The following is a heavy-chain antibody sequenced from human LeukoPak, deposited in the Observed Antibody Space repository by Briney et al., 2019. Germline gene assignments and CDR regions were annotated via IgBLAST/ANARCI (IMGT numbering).Heavy chain of an antibody. CDR1: GFTFSSYS. CDR3: AKDKIWGEDYFDY. CDR2: ISSSSSYI. D-gene: IGHD3-16*01. J-gene: IGHJ4*02. V-gene: IGHV3-21*01. Sequence: GGSLRLSCAASGFTFSSYSMNWVRQAPGKGLEWVSSISSSSSYIYYADSVKGRFTISRDNAKNSLYLQMNSLRVEDTAVYYCAKDKIWGEDYFDYWGQGTLVTVSS.